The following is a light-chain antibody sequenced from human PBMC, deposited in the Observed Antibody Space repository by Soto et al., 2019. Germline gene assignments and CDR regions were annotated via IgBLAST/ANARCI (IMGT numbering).Light chain of an antibody. CDR2: DAS. CDR3: QQYNSYPYT. J-gene: IGKJ2*01. V-gene: IGKV1-5*01. CDR1: QSISSW. Sequence: DLQMTQSPSTVSASVGDRVTITCRASQSISSWLAWYQQKPGKAPKLLIYDASSLESGVPSRFSGSGSGTEFTLTISSLQPDDFATYYCQQYNSYPYTFGQGTKVDI.